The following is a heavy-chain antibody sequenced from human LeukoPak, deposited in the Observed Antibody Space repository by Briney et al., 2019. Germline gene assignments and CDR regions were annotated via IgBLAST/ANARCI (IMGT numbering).Heavy chain of an antibody. D-gene: IGHD3-10*01. CDR2: ISSGGTYE. CDR3: ARDSTYYYDSGSSGPHYFDN. V-gene: IGHV3-30*01. CDR1: GFTFSNYA. Sequence: HPGGSLRLSCAASGFTFSNYAMHWVRQAPGKGLEWVSLISSGGTYEYYADSVKGRFTISRDNSKNTLYLQLNSLRAEDTAVYHCARDSTYYYDSGSSGPHYFDNWGQGTLVTVSS. J-gene: IGHJ4*02.